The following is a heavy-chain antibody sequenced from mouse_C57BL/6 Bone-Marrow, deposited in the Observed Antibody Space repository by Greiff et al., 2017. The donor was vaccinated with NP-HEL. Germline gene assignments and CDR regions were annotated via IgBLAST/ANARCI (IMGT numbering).Heavy chain of an antibody. Sequence: VQLQQSGAELAKPGASVKLSCKASGYTFTSYWMHWVKQRPGQGLEWIGYINPSSGYTKYNQKFKDKATLTADKSSRTDYMQLSSLTYEDSAVYYCARGDYYGSSPMDYWGQGTSVTVSS. CDR1: GYTFTSYW. D-gene: IGHD1-1*01. CDR2: INPSSGYT. J-gene: IGHJ4*01. V-gene: IGHV1-7*01. CDR3: ARGDYYGSSPMDY.